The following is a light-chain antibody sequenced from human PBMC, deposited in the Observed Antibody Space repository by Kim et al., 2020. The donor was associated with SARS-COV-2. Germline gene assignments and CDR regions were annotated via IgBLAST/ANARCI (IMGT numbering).Light chain of an antibody. CDR1: KLGDKY. CDR2: QDS. J-gene: IGLJ3*02. Sequence: VSPGQTASITCSGDKLGDKYACWYQQKPGQSPVLVIYQDSKWPSGIPERFSGSNSGNTATLTISGTQAMDEADYYCQAWDSSTGVFGGGTQLTVL. V-gene: IGLV3-1*01. CDR3: QAWDSSTGV.